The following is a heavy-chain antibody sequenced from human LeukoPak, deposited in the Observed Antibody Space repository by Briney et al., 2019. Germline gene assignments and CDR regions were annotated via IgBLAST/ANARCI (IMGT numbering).Heavy chain of an antibody. CDR1: GFTFGDYA. CDR3: TRAGDTTTARRGYFDY. Sequence: PGGSLRLSCTASGFTFGDYAMCWFRQAPGKGLEWVGFIRSKAYGGTTEYAASVKGRFTISRDDSKSIAYLQMNSLKTEDTAVYYCTRAGDTTTARRGYFDYWGQGTLVTVSS. J-gene: IGHJ4*02. D-gene: IGHD5-18*01. V-gene: IGHV3-49*03. CDR2: IRSKAYGGTT.